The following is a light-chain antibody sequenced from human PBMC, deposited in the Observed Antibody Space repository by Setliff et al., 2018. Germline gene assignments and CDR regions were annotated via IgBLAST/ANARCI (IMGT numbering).Light chain of an antibody. CDR2: GAS. CDR1: QSVGSN. V-gene: IGKV3-15*01. Sequence: EIMMTQSPVTMSASPGERVTLSCRASQSVGSNLAWYRQKPGQSRLRLLIYGASTRAIGVPDRFSGSGSGTEFTLTISSLQSEDFAVYYCQQYKNWPPLFTVGPGTKVDSK. CDR3: QQYKNWPPLFT. J-gene: IGKJ3*01.